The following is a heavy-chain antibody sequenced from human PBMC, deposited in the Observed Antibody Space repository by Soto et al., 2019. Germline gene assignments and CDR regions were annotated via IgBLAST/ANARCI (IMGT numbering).Heavy chain of an antibody. Sequence: SETLSLTCTVSGGSISSYYWSWIRQPPGKGLEWIGYIYYSGSTNYNPSLKSRVTISVDTSKNQFSLKLSSVTAADTAVYYCARYGENTYYYGMDVWGQGTTVTVSS. CDR2: IYYSGST. CDR3: ARYGENTYYYGMDV. CDR1: GGSISSYY. V-gene: IGHV4-59*01. J-gene: IGHJ6*02. D-gene: IGHD3-10*01.